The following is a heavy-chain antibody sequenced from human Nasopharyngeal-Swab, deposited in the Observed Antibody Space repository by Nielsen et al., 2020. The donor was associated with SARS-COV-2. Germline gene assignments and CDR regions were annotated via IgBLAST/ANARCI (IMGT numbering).Heavy chain of an antibody. CDR3: ARFGLYDTLTGYYSHYYMDV. J-gene: IGHJ6*03. CDR2: IWYDGGNK. D-gene: IGHD3-9*01. Sequence: VRQAPGKGLEWVAVIWYDGGNKFYADSVKGRFAISRDNSENTLYLQMSSLRAEDTAVYYCARFGLYDTLTGYYSHYYMDVWGKGTTVTVSS. V-gene: IGHV3-33*01.